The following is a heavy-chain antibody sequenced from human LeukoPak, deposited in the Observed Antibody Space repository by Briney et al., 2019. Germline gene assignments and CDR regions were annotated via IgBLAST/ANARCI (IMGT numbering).Heavy chain of an antibody. CDR2: IYTSGST. CDR1: GGSISSGSYY. V-gene: IGHV4-61*02. D-gene: IGHD3-9*01. CDR3: ARSPVYYDILTGYCEPHYYFDY. Sequence: SETLSLTCTVSGGSISSGSYYWSWIRQPAGKGLEWLGRIYTSGSTNYNPSLESRVTISIDTSRNQFSLKLSSVTAADTAVYYCARSPVYYDILTGYCEPHYYFDYWGQGTLVTVSS. J-gene: IGHJ4*02.